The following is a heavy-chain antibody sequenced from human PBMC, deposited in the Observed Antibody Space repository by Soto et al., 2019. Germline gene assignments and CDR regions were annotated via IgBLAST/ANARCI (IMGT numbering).Heavy chain of an antibody. CDR1: GFTFSSYG. Sequence: GGSLRLSCAASGFTFSSYGMHWVRQAPGKGLEWVAVISYDGSNKYYADSVKGRFTISRDNSKNTLYLQMNSLRAEDTAVYYCAKLRYMRAAAGGGEFDYWGQGTLVTVSS. CDR2: ISYDGSNK. J-gene: IGHJ4*02. CDR3: AKLRYMRAAAGGGEFDY. V-gene: IGHV3-30*18. D-gene: IGHD6-13*01.